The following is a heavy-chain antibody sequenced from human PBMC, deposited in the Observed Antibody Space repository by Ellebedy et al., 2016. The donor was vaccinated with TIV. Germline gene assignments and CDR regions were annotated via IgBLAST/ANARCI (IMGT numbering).Heavy chain of an antibody. Sequence: GGSLRLSXAASGFTFSNYAMTWVRQAPGKGLEWVSGIGDTAHNTYYVDSVKGRFTISRDNSGNTLYLQMNSLRAEDTAVYYCARGFSYWGQGTLVTVSP. CDR3: ARGFSY. CDR1: GFTFSNYA. D-gene: IGHD3-10*01. V-gene: IGHV3-23*01. CDR2: IGDTAHNT. J-gene: IGHJ4*02.